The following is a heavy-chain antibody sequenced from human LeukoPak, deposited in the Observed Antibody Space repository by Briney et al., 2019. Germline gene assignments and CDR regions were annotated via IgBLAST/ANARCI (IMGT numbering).Heavy chain of an antibody. Sequence: VGSLRLSCAASGFTFSTYAMSWVRQAPGKGLEWVSGINWNGGSTGYADSVKGRFTISRDNAKNSLYLQMNSLRAEDTALYYCARKRYYGSGSQFDYWGQGTLVTVSS. CDR3: ARKRYYGSGSQFDY. D-gene: IGHD3-10*01. V-gene: IGHV3-20*04. J-gene: IGHJ4*02. CDR1: GFTFSTYA. CDR2: INWNGGST.